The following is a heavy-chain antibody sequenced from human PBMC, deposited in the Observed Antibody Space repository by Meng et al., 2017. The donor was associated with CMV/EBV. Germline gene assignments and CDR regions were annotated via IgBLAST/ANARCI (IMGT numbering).Heavy chain of an antibody. J-gene: IGHJ4*02. D-gene: IGHD3-3*01. CDR3: ARGSNATRITIFGVVNY. CDR2: INPNSGGT. Sequence: ASVKVSCKASGYTFTGYYMHWVRQAPGQGLEWMGWINPNSGGTNYAQKFQGRVTMTRDTSISTAYMELSRLRSDDMAVYYCARGSNATRITIFGVVNYWGQGTLVTVSS. CDR1: GYTFTGYY. V-gene: IGHV1-2*02.